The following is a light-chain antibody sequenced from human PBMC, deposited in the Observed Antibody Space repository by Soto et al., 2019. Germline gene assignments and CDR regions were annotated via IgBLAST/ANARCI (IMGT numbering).Light chain of an antibody. CDR2: DAS. V-gene: IGKV1-5*01. J-gene: IGKJ1*01. Sequence: DIQMTQSPSTLSPSVGDRVTITCRASRSISDWLAWYQQKPGKAPKLLIFDASSLKSGGPSRFSGSGSGTEFTLTISGLQPDDVATYYCLQYSSHSWTFGQGTKVEIK. CDR3: LQYSSHSWT. CDR1: RSISDW.